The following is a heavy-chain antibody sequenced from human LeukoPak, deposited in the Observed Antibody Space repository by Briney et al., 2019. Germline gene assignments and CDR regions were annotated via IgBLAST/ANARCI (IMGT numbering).Heavy chain of an antibody. V-gene: IGHV3-20*04. Sequence: RGSLRLSCAASGFTFDDYGMSWVRQAPGKGLEWVSGINWNGGSTGYADSVKGRFTISRDNAKNSLYLQMNSLRAEDTALYYCARGSYYYDSSGYSFDYWGQGTLVTVSS. CDR1: GFTFDDYG. CDR3: ARGSYYYDSSGYSFDY. J-gene: IGHJ4*02. CDR2: INWNGGST. D-gene: IGHD3-22*01.